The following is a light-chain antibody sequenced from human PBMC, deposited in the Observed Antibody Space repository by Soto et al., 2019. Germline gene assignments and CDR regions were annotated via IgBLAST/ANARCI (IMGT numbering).Light chain of an antibody. J-gene: IGKJ4*01. CDR3: QQYSTYPLT. Sequence: IQMTQSPSTLSASIGDRVTITCRASQSITTLLAWYQQKPGRAPQILIYDASKLEPGVPSRLSGGGSGTEFTLTISSLQPDDFATYYCQQYSTYPLTFGGGTKV. V-gene: IGKV1-5*01. CDR1: QSITTL. CDR2: DAS.